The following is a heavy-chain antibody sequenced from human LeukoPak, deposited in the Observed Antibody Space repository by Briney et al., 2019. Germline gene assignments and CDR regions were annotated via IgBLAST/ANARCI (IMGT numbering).Heavy chain of an antibody. CDR3: AKVKAGPYYYYGLDV. Sequence: PGGSLRLSCAASGFTFSDHWMRWVRQAPGKGLVWVSRINGDGRSTTYADSVKGRFTISRDNAKNTLYLQVNSLRAEDTAVYYCAKVKAGPYYYYGLDVWGQGTTVTVSS. J-gene: IGHJ6*02. CDR1: GFTFSDHW. CDR2: INGDGRST. V-gene: IGHV3-74*01.